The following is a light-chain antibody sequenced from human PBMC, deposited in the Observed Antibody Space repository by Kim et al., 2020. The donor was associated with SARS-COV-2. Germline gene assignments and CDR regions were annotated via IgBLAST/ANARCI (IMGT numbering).Light chain of an antibody. CDR2: DAS. CDR1: QSINTW. J-gene: IGKJ1*01. CDR3: QQYKTYWT. Sequence: SASVGDRVTILCRASQSINTWLAWYQQKPGKAPKLLIYDASSLQSGVPSRISGSGSGTEFTLTISSLQPDDFATYYCQQYKTYWTFGQGTKVEIK. V-gene: IGKV1-5*02.